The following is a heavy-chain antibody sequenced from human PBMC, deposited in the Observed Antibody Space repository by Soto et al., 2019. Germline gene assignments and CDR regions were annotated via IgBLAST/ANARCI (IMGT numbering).Heavy chain of an antibody. CDR3: AGGRDYVWGT. CDR2: IHHSGST. Sequence: QVQLQQWGAGLLKPSETLSLTCAVYGVSFTDYYWSWIRQAPGEGLEWIGEIHHSGSTKYNPSLKCRVSISIDMSKNQFSLNVNSVTAADTAVYYWAGGRDYVWGTLVQGDLVTVSS. J-gene: IGHJ5*02. D-gene: IGHD3-16*01. V-gene: IGHV4-34*01. CDR1: GVSFTDYY.